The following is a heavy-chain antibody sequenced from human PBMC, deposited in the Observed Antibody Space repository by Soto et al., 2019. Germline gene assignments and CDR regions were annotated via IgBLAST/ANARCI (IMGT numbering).Heavy chain of an antibody. V-gene: IGHV4-31*03. CDR1: GGSIRSGGYN. CDR3: ARDLGKLIAPAQ. J-gene: IGHJ1*01. CDR2: IFHTGNT. Sequence: QVQLRESGPGLVKPSQTLSLTCTVSGGSIRSGGYNWSWIRQLPGNGLEWIGYIFHTGNTYYNPSLRSRVTMSVDASQNQFSLRLSSVTAADTALYYCARDLGKLIAPAQWGQGVLVTVSS. D-gene: IGHD7-27*01.